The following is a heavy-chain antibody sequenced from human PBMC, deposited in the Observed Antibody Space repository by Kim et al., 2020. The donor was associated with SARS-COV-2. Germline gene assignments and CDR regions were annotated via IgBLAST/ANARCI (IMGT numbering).Heavy chain of an antibody. CDR3: ARDDPYGPFLRPPHYGMDV. CDR1: GGTFSSYA. V-gene: IGHV1-69*06. D-gene: IGHD4-17*01. Sequence: SVKVSCKASGGTFSSYAISWVRQAPGQGLEWMGGIIPIFGTANYAQKFQGRVTITADKSTSTAYMELSSLRSEDTAVYYCARDDPYGPFLRPPHYGMDVWGQGTTVTVSS. J-gene: IGHJ6*02. CDR2: IIPIFGTA.